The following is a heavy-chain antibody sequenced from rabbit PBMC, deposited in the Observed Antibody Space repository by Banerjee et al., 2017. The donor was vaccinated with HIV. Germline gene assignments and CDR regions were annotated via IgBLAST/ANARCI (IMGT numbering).Heavy chain of an antibody. CDR2: IYTGSSGSI. CDR1: GFDFSSSYW. Sequence: QSLEESGGGLVTPGESLTLTCKVSGFDFSSSYWMCWVRQAPGKGLEWIACIYTGSSGSIWYASWVNGRFTISKTSSTTVTLQMTSLTAADTASYFCVRDLNLWGPGTLVTVS. V-gene: IGHV1S40*01. J-gene: IGHJ4*01. CDR3: VRDLNL.